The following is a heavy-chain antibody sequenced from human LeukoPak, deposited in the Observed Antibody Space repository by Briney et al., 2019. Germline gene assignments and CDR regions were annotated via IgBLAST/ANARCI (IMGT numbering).Heavy chain of an antibody. CDR2: FCYSGST. CDR3: ARGVGYYYGSGNYYNGWFDP. Sequence: SETLSLTCTVSGGSVSSGRYFWSWIRQPPGKGLEWIGYFCYSGSTNYNPSRKSRVSISVDTSKTQFSLKLSSVTAADAAVYYCARGVGYYYGSGNYYNGWFDPWGQGTLVTVSS. J-gene: IGHJ5*02. D-gene: IGHD3-10*01. V-gene: IGHV4-61*01. CDR1: GGSVSSGRYF.